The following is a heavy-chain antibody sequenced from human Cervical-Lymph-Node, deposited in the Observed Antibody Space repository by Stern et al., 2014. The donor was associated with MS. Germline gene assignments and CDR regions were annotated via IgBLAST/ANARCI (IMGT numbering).Heavy chain of an antibody. J-gene: IGHJ1*01. CDR3: ARMWAVQGPRGNLPGYFQH. CDR2: IYPGDSDT. Sequence: VQLVQSGAEVKKPGESLKISCKGSGYSFTNYWIGWVRQMPGKGLEWMGSIYPGDSDTKNSPSFQSQVPIPADQSINPAYLQWSSLKASDTAIYYCARMWAVQGPRGNLPGYFQHWGQGTLVTVSS. V-gene: IGHV5-51*01. CDR1: GYSFTNYW. D-gene: IGHD3-10*01.